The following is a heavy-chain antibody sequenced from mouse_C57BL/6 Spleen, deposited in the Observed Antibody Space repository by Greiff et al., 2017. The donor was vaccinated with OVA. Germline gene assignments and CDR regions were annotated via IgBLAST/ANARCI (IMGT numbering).Heavy chain of an antibody. CDR2: IDPSDSYT. CDR1: GYTFTSYW. CDR3: ARLGGNYVHFDY. V-gene: IGHV1-69*01. Sequence: VQLQQPGAELVMPGASVKLSCKASGYTFTSYWMHWVKQRPGQGLEWIGEIDPSDSYTNYNQKFKGKSTLTVDKSSSTAYIQLSSLTSEDSAVYYCARLGGNYVHFDYWGQGTTLTVSS. J-gene: IGHJ2*01. D-gene: IGHD2-1*01.